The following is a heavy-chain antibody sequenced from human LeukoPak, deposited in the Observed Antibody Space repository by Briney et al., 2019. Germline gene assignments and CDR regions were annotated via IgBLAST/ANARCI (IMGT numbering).Heavy chain of an antibody. CDR3: ARDRESVLLWFGEPSFDY. Sequence: VKVSCKASGYTFTGYYVHWVRQAPGQGLEWMGWINPNRGGTNYAQKFQGRVTMTRDTSISAAYMELSRLRSDDTAVYYCARDRESVLLWFGEPSFDYWGQGTLVTVSS. CDR2: INPNRGGT. CDR1: GYTFTGYY. V-gene: IGHV1-2*02. D-gene: IGHD3-10*01. J-gene: IGHJ4*02.